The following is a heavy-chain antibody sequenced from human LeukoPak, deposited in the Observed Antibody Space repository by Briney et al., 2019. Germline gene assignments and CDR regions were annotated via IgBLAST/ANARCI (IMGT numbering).Heavy chain of an antibody. CDR2: IYYSGST. D-gene: IGHD6-19*01. V-gene: IGHV4-39*07. J-gene: IGHJ4*02. Sequence: PSETLSLTCTVSGGSISSSSYYWGWLRQPPGKGLEWIGSIYYSGSTYYNPSLKSRVTISVDTSKNQFSLKLSSVTAADTAVYYCASLRSPVAGFRPDYWGQGTLVTVSS. CDR1: GGSISSSSYY. CDR3: ASLRSPVAGFRPDY.